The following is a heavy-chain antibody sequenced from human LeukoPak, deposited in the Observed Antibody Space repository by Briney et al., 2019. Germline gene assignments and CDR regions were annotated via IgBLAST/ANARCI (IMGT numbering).Heavy chain of an antibody. CDR3: ARDISDYPLDY. CDR2: IWYDGSNK. Sequence: GGSLRLSCAASGFTFSSYGMHWVRQAPGKGLEWVAVIWYDGSNKYYADSVKGRFTISRDNSKNTLYLQMNSLRAEDTAVYYCARDISDYPLDYWGQETLVTVSS. V-gene: IGHV3-33*01. CDR1: GFTFSSYG. D-gene: IGHD4-17*01. J-gene: IGHJ4*02.